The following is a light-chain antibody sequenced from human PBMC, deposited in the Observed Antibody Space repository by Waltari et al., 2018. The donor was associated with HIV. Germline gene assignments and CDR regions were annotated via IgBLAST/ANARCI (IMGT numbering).Light chain of an antibody. Sequence: SYELTQPPSVSVSPGQAATITCSGDKLDDKYVCWYQQKPGRSPVLVIYQDDKRLSGIPDRFSGSNSGNTATLTISGTQTMDEADYSCQAWDSGTGVFGTGTTVTVL. CDR3: QAWDSGTGV. V-gene: IGLV3-1*01. CDR2: QDD. J-gene: IGLJ1*01. CDR1: KLDDKY.